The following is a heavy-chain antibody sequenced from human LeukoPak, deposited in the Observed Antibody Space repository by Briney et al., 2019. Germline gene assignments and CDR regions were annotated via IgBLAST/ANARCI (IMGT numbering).Heavy chain of an antibody. D-gene: IGHD5-24*01. CDR1: GGTFSSYV. CDR2: IIPIFGIA. J-gene: IGHJ4*02. Sequence: SVKVSCKASGGTFSSYVISWVRQAPGQGLEWMGRIIPIFGIANYAQKFQGRVTITADKSTSTAYMELSSLRSEDTAVYYCARSRDGYNWIIDYWGQGTLVTVSS. V-gene: IGHV1-69*04. CDR3: ARSRDGYNWIIDY.